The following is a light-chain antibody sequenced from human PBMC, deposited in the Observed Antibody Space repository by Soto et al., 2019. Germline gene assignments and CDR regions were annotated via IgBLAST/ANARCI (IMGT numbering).Light chain of an antibody. V-gene: IGKV1D-16*01. CDR2: GAS. Sequence: DIQVTQSPSSVSAYVGDRGPITCRASQDIAGYVAWYQHKPGRTPEILIHGASRLQSGVPARCSGSGSGTVFPLTISSLQSDDFATYYCQQYSSYPTLGQGTKVDIK. CDR3: QQYSSYPT. J-gene: IGKJ1*01. CDR1: QDIAGY.